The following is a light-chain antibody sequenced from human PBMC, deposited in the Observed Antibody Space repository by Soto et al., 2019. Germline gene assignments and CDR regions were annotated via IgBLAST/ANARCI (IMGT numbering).Light chain of an antibody. CDR1: SSDVGGYNY. CDR3: SSYTSRSTVA. Sequence: QSALTQPASVSGSPGQSITISFTGTSSDVGGYNYVSWYQQHPDKAPKLMIYDVSNRPSGVSNRFSGSKSGNTASLTISGLQAEDEADYYCSSYTSRSTVAFGGGTKVTVL. J-gene: IGLJ2*01. V-gene: IGLV2-14*01. CDR2: DVS.